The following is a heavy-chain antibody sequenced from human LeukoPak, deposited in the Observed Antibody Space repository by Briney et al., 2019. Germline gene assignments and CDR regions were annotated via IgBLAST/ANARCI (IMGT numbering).Heavy chain of an antibody. D-gene: IGHD2-21*02. Sequence: GGSLRLSCAASGFTFINAWMSWVRQAPGKGLEWVANIKQDGSEKYYVDSVKGRFTISRDNAKNSLYLQMNSLRAEDTAVYYCAREVTPYYWGQGTLVTVSS. V-gene: IGHV3-7*01. CDR2: IKQDGSEK. J-gene: IGHJ4*02. CDR1: GFTFINAW. CDR3: AREVTPYY.